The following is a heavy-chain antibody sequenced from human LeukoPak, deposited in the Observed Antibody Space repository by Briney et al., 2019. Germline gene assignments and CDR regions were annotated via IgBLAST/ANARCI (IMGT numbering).Heavy chain of an antibody. CDR2: IYHSGST. Sequence: TLSLTCTVSGGSISSGGYYWSWIRQPPGQGLEWIGYIYHSGSTYYNPSPKIRVTISVDRSKNQFSLKLSSVTAADTAVYYCARAWVDYSFDYWGQGTLVTVSS. D-gene: IGHD4-11*01. CDR1: GGSISSGGYY. J-gene: IGHJ4*02. V-gene: IGHV4-30-2*01. CDR3: ARAWVDYSFDY.